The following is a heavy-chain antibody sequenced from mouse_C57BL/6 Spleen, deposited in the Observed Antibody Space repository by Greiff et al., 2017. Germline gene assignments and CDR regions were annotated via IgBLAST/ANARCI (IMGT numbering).Heavy chain of an antibody. CDR1: GFNIKDDY. V-gene: IGHV14-4*01. CDR3: TTDYGSSSYYYAMDY. D-gene: IGHD1-1*01. CDR2: IDPENGDT. J-gene: IGHJ4*01. Sequence: EVQLQQSGAELVRPGASVKLSCTASGFNIKDDYMHWVKQRPEQGLEWIGWIDPENGDTEYASKFQGKATITADTSSNTAYLQLSSLTSEDTAVYYCTTDYGSSSYYYAMDYWRQGTSVTVSS.